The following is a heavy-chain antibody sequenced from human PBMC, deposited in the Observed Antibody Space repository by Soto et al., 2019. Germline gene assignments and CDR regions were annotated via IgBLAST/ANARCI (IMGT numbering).Heavy chain of an antibody. CDR2: IIAISGTA. CDR3: ARVGFYDSSGYYSPGD. J-gene: IGHJ4*02. D-gene: IGHD3-22*01. CDR1: GGTFSNYA. V-gene: IGHV1-69*01. Sequence: QVQLVQSGAEVKKPGSSVKVSCKASGGTFSNYAISWVRQAPGQGLEWMGGIIAISGTAKYAQKFQGRVTITADEYTSTAYMELSSLRSEDTAVYYCARVGFYDSSGYYSPGDWGQGTLVTVSS.